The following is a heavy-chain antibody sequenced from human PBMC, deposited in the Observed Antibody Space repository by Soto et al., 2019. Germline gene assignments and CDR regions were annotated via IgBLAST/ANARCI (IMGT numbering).Heavy chain of an antibody. J-gene: IGHJ5*02. CDR2: IVVGSGNT. V-gene: IGHV1-58*02. D-gene: IGHD3-9*01. Sequence: SVKVSCKASGFTFTSSAMQWVRQARGQRLEGIGWIVVGSGNTNYAQKFQERVTLTRDMSTTTAYMELSSLRSEDTAVYYCAARLRYFDWSRSWGDDPWGQGTLVTVSS. CDR3: AARLRYFDWSRSWGDDP. CDR1: GFTFTSSA.